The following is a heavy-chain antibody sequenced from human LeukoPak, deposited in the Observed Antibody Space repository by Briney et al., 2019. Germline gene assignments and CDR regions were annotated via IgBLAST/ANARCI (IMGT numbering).Heavy chain of an antibody. V-gene: IGHV1-2*02. CDR3: ARDLRYSGSSKDAFDI. J-gene: IGHJ3*02. CDR1: GYTFTGYY. CDR2: INPNSGGT. Sequence: ASVKVSCKASGYTFTGYYMHWVRQAPGQGLEWMGWINPNSGGTNYAQKFQGRVTMTRDTSISTAYMELSRLRSDDTAVYHCARDLRYSGSSKDAFDIWGQGTMVTVSS. D-gene: IGHD1-26*01.